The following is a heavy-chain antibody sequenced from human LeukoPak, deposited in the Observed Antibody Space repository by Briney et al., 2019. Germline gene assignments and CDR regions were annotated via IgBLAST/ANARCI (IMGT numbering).Heavy chain of an antibody. CDR1: GYSISSGYY. CDR2: IYHSGST. D-gene: IGHD6-19*01. J-gene: IGHJ4*02. Sequence: TSETLSLTCAVSGYSISSGYYWGWIRQPPGKGLEGIGSIYHSGSTYYNQSLKSRVTISVDTSKNQFSLKLSSVTAADTAVYYCARELIAVAGTGYFDYWGQGTLVTVSS. CDR3: ARELIAVAGTGYFDY. V-gene: IGHV4-38-2*02.